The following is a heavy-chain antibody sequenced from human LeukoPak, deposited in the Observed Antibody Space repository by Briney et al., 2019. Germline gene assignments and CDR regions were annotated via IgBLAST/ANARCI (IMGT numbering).Heavy chain of an antibody. J-gene: IGHJ4*02. CDR3: AKGHSSGWWDNFDY. CDR1: GFTFSDVW. CDR2: IKSKTDGGTI. V-gene: IGHV3-15*07. Sequence: GGSLRLSCAASGFTFSDVWLKWVRQAPGEGLEWVGRIKSKTDGGTIDYAAPVKGRFTISRDNSKNTLYLQMNSLRAEDTAVYYCAKGHSSGWWDNFDYWGQGTLVTVSS. D-gene: IGHD6-19*01.